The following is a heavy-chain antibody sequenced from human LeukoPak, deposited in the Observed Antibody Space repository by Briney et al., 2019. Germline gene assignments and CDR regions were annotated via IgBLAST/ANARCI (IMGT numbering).Heavy chain of an antibody. CDR1: GFTFSSYS. J-gene: IGHJ4*02. CDR3: ARVGTTVTSVDY. CDR2: ISSSSSYI. V-gene: IGHV3-21*01. D-gene: IGHD4-17*01. Sequence: GGSLRLSCAASGFTFSSYSMNWVRQAPGKGLEWVSSISSSSSYIYYADSVKGRFTISRDNAKNSLYLQMNSLRAEDMAVYYCARVGTTVTSVDYWGQGTPVTVSS.